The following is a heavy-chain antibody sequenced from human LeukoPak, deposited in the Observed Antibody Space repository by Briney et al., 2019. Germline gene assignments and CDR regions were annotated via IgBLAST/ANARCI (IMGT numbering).Heavy chain of an antibody. V-gene: IGHV3-74*01. CDR3: AREDQQLVRAFDI. D-gene: IGHD6-13*01. Sequence: GGSLRLSCAASGFTFSSYWMRWVRQAPGKGLVWVSRINSDGSSTSYADSVKGRFTISRDNAKNTLYLQVNSLRAEDTAVYYCAREDQQLVRAFDIWGQGTMVTVSS. J-gene: IGHJ3*02. CDR2: INSDGSST. CDR1: GFTFSSYW.